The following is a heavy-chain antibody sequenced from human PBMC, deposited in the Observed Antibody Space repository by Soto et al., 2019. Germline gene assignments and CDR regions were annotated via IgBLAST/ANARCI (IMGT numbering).Heavy chain of an antibody. CDR2: ISAYNGNT. V-gene: IGHV1-18*04. CDR1: GYTFTSYG. Sequence: QVQLVQSGAEVKKPGASVKVSCKASGYTFTSYGISWVRQAPGQGLEWMGWISAYNGNTNYAQKLQGRVTMTTDTSTRTAYTELRSLRSDDAAVYYCASRRTMIYAFDIWGQATMVTVSS. CDR3: ASRRTMIYAFDI. J-gene: IGHJ3*02. D-gene: IGHD3-22*01.